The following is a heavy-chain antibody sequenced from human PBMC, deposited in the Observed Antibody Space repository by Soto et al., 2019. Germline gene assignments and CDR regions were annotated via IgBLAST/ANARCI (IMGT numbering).Heavy chain of an antibody. J-gene: IGHJ4*02. CDR2: IKHDGSET. Sequence: GGSLRLSCAASGFTFNTFWMSWVRQSPGKGLEWVANIKHDGSETYYVDSVKGRFTISRDNAKNSLFLQMNTPRTEDTAVYYCARDFATHCSGSTCYPYAYWGQGALVTVSS. CDR3: ARDFATHCSGSTCYPYAY. V-gene: IGHV3-7*03. D-gene: IGHD2-15*01. CDR1: GFTFNTFW.